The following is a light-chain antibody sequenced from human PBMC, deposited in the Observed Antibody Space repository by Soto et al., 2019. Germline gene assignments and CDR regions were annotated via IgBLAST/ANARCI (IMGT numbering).Light chain of an antibody. V-gene: IGLV1-40*01. CDR1: SSNIGAGYD. Sequence: QSVLTQPPSVSGAPGRRVTISCTGSSSNIGAGYDVHWYQQLPGTAPKLLIYGNSNRPSGVPDRFSGSKSGTSASLAITGLQAEHEADYYCQSYDSSLSGVVFGGGAKVTVL. CDR3: QSYDSSLSGVV. J-gene: IGLJ2*01. CDR2: GNS.